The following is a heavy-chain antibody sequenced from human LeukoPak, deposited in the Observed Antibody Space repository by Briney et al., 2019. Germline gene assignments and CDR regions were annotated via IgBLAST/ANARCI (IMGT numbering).Heavy chain of an antibody. CDR1: GFTFSSYG. CDR2: ISYDGSNK. V-gene: IGHV3-30*18. Sequence: PGGSLRLSCAASGFTFSSYGMHWVRQAPGKGLEWVAVISYDGSNKYYADSVKGRFTISRDNSKNTLYLQMNSLRAEDTAVYYCAKDGTPYYYGMDVWGQGTTVTVSS. D-gene: IGHD1-26*01. CDR3: AKDGTPYYYGMDV. J-gene: IGHJ6*02.